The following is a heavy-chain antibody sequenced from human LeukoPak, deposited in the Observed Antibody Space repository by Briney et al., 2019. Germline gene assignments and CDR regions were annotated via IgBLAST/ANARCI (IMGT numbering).Heavy chain of an antibody. CDR3: AREGTYDFWSGPHDY. Sequence: PSETLSLTCTVSGGSISSYYWSWIRQPPGKGLEWIGYIYYSGSTNYNPSLKSRVTISVDTSKNQFSLKLSSVTAADTAVYYCAREGTYDFWSGPHDYWGQGTLVTVSS. CDR2: IYYSGST. V-gene: IGHV4-59*01. D-gene: IGHD3-3*01. J-gene: IGHJ4*02. CDR1: GGSISSYY.